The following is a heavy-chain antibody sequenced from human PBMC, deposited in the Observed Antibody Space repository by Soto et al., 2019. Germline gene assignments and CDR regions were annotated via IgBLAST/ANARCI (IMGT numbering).Heavy chain of an antibody. Sequence: AETLSLTCTVSGGSISSYYWSWIRQPPGKGLEWIGYIYYSGSTNYNPYLKSRVTISVDTSKNQLSLKLSSVTAADTAVYYCARDGAARGGNWFDPWGQGNLVTVSS. V-gene: IGHV4-59*01. CDR3: ARDGAARGGNWFDP. D-gene: IGHD6-6*01. CDR2: IYYSGST. J-gene: IGHJ5*02. CDR1: GGSISSYY.